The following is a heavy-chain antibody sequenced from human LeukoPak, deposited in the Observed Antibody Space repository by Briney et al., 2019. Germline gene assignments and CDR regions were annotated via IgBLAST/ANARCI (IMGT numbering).Heavy chain of an antibody. J-gene: IGHJ5*02. CDR3: ARGGEFCSGRWFDP. V-gene: IGHV3-53*01. Sequence: GGSLRLSCAASGFTVSSNYMSWVRQAPGKGLEWVSVIYSGGSTYDADSVKGRFTISRDNSKNTLYLQMNSLRAEDTAVYYCARGGEFCSGRWFDPWGQGTLITVSS. D-gene: IGHD3-3*01. CDR1: GFTVSSNY. CDR2: IYSGGST.